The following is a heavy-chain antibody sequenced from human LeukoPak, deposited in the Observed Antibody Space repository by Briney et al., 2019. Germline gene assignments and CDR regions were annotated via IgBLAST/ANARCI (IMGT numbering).Heavy chain of an antibody. Sequence: GASVKVSCTASGYTFTSYYMHWVRQAPGQGLELMGIINPSGGSTSYAQKFQGRVTMTRDTSTSTVYMELSRLRSEDTAVYYCARSIVGATPTYWYFDLWGRGSLVTVSS. CDR3: ARSIVGATPTYWYFDL. J-gene: IGHJ2*01. CDR2: INPSGGST. D-gene: IGHD1-26*01. V-gene: IGHV1-46*01. CDR1: GYTFTSYY.